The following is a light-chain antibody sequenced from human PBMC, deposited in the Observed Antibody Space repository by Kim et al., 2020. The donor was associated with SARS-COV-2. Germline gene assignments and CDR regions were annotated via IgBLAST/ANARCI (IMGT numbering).Light chain of an antibody. V-gene: IGLV3-25*03. CDR1: ALANQF. J-gene: IGLJ2*01. CDR3: QSEDNSGTSVV. Sequence: PGPTARITCSGDALANQFAFWYQQRPGKATDLVIYKDTERPSGIPERFSGSSSGTTVTLTISGVHAEDEADYYCQSEDNSGTSVVFGGGTKLTVL. CDR2: KDT.